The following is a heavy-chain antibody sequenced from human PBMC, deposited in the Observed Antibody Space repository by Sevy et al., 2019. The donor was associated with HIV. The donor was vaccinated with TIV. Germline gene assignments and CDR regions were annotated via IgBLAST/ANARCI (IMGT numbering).Heavy chain of an antibody. V-gene: IGHV3-23*01. D-gene: IGHD2-8*01. J-gene: IGHJ4*02. CDR3: AREGCTKPHDY. CDR1: GFTFSKYS. CDR2: LFFGCGEI. Sequence: GGSLRLSCAASGFTFSKYSMSWVRQPPGKGLEWVSTLFFGCGEINYADSVKGRFTISGDNSKSSVLLQMNNLRPEDTAVYYCAREGCTKPHDYWGQGTLVTVSS.